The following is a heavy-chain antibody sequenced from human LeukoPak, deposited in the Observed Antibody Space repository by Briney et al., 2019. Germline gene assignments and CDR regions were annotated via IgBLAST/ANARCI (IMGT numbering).Heavy chain of an antibody. V-gene: IGHV1-46*01. Sequence: GASVKVSCKASGYTFTGYYMHWVRQAPGQGLEWMGIINPSGGSTSYAQKFQGRVTMTRDTSTSTVYMELSSLRSEDTAVYYCAVIYSSSWYAYWGQGTLVTVSS. CDR2: INPSGGST. D-gene: IGHD6-13*01. CDR1: GYTFTGYY. CDR3: AVIYSSSWYAY. J-gene: IGHJ4*02.